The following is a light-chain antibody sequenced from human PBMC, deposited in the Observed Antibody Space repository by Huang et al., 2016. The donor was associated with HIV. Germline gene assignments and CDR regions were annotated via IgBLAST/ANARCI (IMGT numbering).Light chain of an antibody. Sequence: IILTQSPATLSVSPGEGATLSCRASQSIGTKLAWYQQGPGQAPRLLVYGASTRATGVPVRFSGSGSGTQFNLTLSSLQSEDFATYYCQHYSNWPPLTFGGGTKVDI. CDR3: QHYSNWPPLT. CDR2: GAS. V-gene: IGKV3-15*01. CDR1: QSIGTK. J-gene: IGKJ4*01.